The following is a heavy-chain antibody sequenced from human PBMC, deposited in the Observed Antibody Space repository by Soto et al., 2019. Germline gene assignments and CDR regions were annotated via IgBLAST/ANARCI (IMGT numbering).Heavy chain of an antibody. CDR2: VIGSGSRT. CDR3: ARDRGVARGWFDP. V-gene: IGHV3-23*01. CDR1: GFTFTSYA. Sequence: GGSLRLSCAASGFTFTSYAMTWVRQAPGKGLEWVSVVIGSGSRTCYTDSVKDRFTISRDNFKNTLYLQMNSLRADDTAVYYCARDRGVARGWFDPWGQGTLVTVSS. J-gene: IGHJ5*02. D-gene: IGHD5-12*01.